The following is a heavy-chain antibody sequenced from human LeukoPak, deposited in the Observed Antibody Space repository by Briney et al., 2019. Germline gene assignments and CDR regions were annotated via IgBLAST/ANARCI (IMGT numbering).Heavy chain of an antibody. CDR1: GYTFTSYG. CDR3: AREDRPVGPYCSGGSCYSSDAFDI. D-gene: IGHD2-15*01. J-gene: IGHJ3*02. V-gene: IGHV1-18*01. Sequence: GASVKVSCEASGYTFTSYGISWVRQAPGQGLEWMGWISAYNGNTNYAQKLQGRVTMTTDTSTSTAYMELRSLRSDDTAVYYCAREDRPVGPYCSGGSCYSSDAFDIWGQGTMVTVSS. CDR2: ISAYNGNT.